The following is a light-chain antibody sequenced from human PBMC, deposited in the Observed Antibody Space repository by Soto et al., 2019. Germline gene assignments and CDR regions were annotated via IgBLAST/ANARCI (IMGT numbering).Light chain of an antibody. V-gene: IGKV3-20*01. J-gene: IGKJ4*01. CDR2: GAS. CDR3: HQYGSSLT. Sequence: EIVLTQSPGTLSLSPGERATLSCRASQSVSSSSYLAWYQQKPGQAPRLLIYGASSRATGIPDRFSGSGSGTDFPLTISRLEPEDFAVYYCHQYGSSLTFGGGTKVEIK. CDR1: QSVSSSSY.